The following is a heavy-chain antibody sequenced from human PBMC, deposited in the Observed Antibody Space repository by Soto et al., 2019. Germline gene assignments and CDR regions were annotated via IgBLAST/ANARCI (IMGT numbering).Heavy chain of an antibody. CDR2: IYYNRSP. D-gene: IGHD3-16*01. Sequence: QVQLHESGPGLVKASETLSLICTVSVGSISSDYWSWLRQPPGKGLELIAYIYYNRSPKYNPSLNSRVTISVDTSKNPFSLKLTSVTAADTAVYYCARLVGGGAEAYWGQGTLVTVSS. CDR3: ARLVGGGAEAY. CDR1: VGSISSDY. J-gene: IGHJ4*02. V-gene: IGHV4-59*12.